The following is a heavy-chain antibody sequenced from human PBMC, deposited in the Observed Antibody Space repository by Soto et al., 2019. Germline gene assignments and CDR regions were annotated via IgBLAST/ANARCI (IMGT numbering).Heavy chain of an antibody. CDR2: ISAYNGHT. CDR3: VRGDGGYVDH. Sequence: QAQLVQSGVEVKKPGASVKVSCNTMGYTFTNYGLSWVRQAPGEGLEWLGWISAYNGHTKYAQKVQDRVTLTTDTSASTAYLELRSLRSDDTAVYYWVRGDGGYVDHWGQGTLVLVSS. J-gene: IGHJ4*02. D-gene: IGHD3-16*01. CDR1: GYTFTNYG. V-gene: IGHV1-18*01.